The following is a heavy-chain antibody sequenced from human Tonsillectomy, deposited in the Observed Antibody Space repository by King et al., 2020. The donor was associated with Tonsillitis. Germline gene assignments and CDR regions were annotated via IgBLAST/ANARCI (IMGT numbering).Heavy chain of an antibody. V-gene: IGHV5-51*01. J-gene: IGHJ4*02. Sequence: QLVQSGAEVKKPGESLKISCKGSGYSFSTYWIGWVRQMPGKGLECMGIIYPSDAATRYSPSFQGQFTISADKSISTAYLQGGSLKASDTAMYYCARLEGDTYSGVDYWGQGTLVTVSS. CDR1: GYSFSTYW. CDR3: ARLEGDTYSGVDY. D-gene: IGHD2-21*01. CDR2: IYPSDAAT.